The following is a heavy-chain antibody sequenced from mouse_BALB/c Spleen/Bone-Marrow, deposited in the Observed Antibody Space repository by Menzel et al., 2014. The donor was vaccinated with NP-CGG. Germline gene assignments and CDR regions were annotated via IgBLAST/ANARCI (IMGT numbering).Heavy chain of an antibody. D-gene: IGHD1-1*01. V-gene: IGHV4-1*02. CDR1: GFDFRTYW. CDR3: ARMGYYGWLAY. J-gene: IGHJ3*01. Sequence: DVKVEESGGGLVQPGGFLKLSCAASGFDFRTYWMSWVRQAPGKGLEWIGEINPDSKTKNYAPSLKDKFIISRDNAKNTLYLQMSKVRSEDTALYYCARMGYYGWLAYWGQGTLVTVSA. CDR2: INPDSKTK.